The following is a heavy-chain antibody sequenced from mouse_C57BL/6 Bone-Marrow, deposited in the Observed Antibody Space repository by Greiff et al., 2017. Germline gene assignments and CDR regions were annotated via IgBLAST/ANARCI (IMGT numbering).Heavy chain of an antibody. CDR2: ISDGGSYT. Sequence: EVKLMESGGGLVKPGGSLKLSCAASGFTFSSYAMSWVRQTPEKRLEWVATISDGGSYTYYPDNVKGRFTISRDNAKNNLYLQMSHLKSEDTAMYYGARGRTIVTYWYFDVWGTGTTVTVSS. CDR1: GFTFSSYA. D-gene: IGHD2-5*01. J-gene: IGHJ1*03. CDR3: ARGRTIVTYWYFDV. V-gene: IGHV5-4*03.